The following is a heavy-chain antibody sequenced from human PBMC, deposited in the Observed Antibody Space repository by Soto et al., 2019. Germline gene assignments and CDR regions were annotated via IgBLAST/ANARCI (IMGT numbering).Heavy chain of an antibody. Sequence: SETLSLTCTVSGGSISSSSYYWGWIRQPPGKGLEWIGSIYYSGSTYYNPSLKSRVTISVDTSKNQFSLKLSSVTAADTAVYYCARLRQQLGDYYYYGMDVWGQGTTVTVSS. CDR2: IYYSGST. CDR3: ARLRQQLGDYYYYGMDV. V-gene: IGHV4-39*01. J-gene: IGHJ6*02. D-gene: IGHD6-13*01. CDR1: GGSISSSSYY.